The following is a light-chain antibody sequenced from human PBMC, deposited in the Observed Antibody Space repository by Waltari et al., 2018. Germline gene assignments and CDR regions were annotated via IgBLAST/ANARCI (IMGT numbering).Light chain of an antibody. CDR1: SSDIGANNY. CDR3: SSYTITYTRV. J-gene: IGLJ3*02. Sequence: QSALTQPASVSGSPGQSITISCTGTSSDIGANNYVSWYRQHPGKAPKLILYHVTTRPSVVSNRVSGSKSGNTASLTISGLQAEDEADYFCSSYTITYTRVFGGGTKLTVL. CDR2: HVT. V-gene: IGLV2-14*01.